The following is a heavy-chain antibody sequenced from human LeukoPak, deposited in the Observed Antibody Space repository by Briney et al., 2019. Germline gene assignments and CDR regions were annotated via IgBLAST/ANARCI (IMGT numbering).Heavy chain of an antibody. V-gene: IGHV5-51*03. CDR2: IYPGDSDT. D-gene: IGHD3-22*01. Sequence: KPGESLKISCKGSGYSFTSYWVGWVRQMPGKGLEWMGIIYPGDSDTRYSPSFQGQVTISADKSISTAYLQWSSLKASDTAMYYCASCDYDSSGHPGEDWGPNDAFDIWGQGTMVTVSS. CDR3: ASCDYDSSGHPGEDWGPNDAFDI. CDR1: GYSFTSYW. J-gene: IGHJ3*02.